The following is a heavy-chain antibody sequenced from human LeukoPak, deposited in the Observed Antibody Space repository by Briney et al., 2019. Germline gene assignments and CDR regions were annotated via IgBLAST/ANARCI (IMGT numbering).Heavy chain of an antibody. D-gene: IGHD4-23*01. Sequence: SETLSLTCAVYGGSFSGYYWSWIRQPPGKGLEWIGEINHSGSTNYNPSLKSRVTISVDTSKNQFSLKLSSVTAADTAVYYCARDYGGSPDAFDIWGQGTMVTVSS. CDR2: INHSGST. J-gene: IGHJ3*02. V-gene: IGHV4-34*01. CDR3: ARDYGGSPDAFDI. CDR1: GGSFSGYY.